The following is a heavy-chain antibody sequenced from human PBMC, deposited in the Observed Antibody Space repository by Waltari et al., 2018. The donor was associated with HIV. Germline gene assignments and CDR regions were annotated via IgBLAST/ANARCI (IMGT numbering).Heavy chain of an antibody. CDR2: ISSSSNFI. CDR3: AIDVGSPPNRWFDP. CDR1: GFSFSRYS. V-gene: IGHV3-21*01. J-gene: IGHJ5*02. D-gene: IGHD1-26*01. Sequence: EVHLVESGGGLVKRGGSLRLSCAASGFSFSRYSMNWVRQAPGKGLVGVSSISSSSNFIYYADSVKCRFTISRDNAKNSLYLQMNSLRAEDTAVYYCAIDVGSPPNRWFDPWGQGTLVTVSS.